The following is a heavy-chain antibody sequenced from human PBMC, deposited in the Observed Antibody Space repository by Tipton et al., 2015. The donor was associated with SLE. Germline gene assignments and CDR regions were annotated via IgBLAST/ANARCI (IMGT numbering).Heavy chain of an antibody. J-gene: IGHJ4*02. CDR1: GGSISSSSYY. D-gene: IGHD4-17*01. Sequence: TLSLTCTVSGGSISSSSYYWGWIHQPPGKGLEWIGSIYYSGSTYYNPSLKSRVTISVDTSKNQFSLKLSSVTAADTAVYYCARGYDYDYFDYWGQGTLVTVSS. CDR2: IYYSGST. V-gene: IGHV4-39*07. CDR3: ARGYDYDYFDY.